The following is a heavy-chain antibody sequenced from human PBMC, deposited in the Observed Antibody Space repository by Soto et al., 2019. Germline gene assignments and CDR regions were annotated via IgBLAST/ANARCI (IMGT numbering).Heavy chain of an antibody. CDR3: TNALGLYYFDY. D-gene: IGHD2-8*01. J-gene: IGHJ4*02. CDR1: GYTFTSYA. Sequence: ASVKVSCKASGYTFTSYAMHWVRQAPGQRLEWMGWINAGNGNTKYSQKFQGRVTITRDTSASTAYMELSSLRSEDTAVYYCTNALGLYYFDYWGQGTLVTVSS. CDR2: INAGNGNT. V-gene: IGHV1-3*01.